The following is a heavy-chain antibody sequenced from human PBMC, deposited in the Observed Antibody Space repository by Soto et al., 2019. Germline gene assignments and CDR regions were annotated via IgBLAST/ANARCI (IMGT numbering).Heavy chain of an antibody. CDR1: GGSMSPYY. V-gene: IGHV4-59*08. D-gene: IGHD7-27*01. CDR3: ARHSKKTGDFDYYYGMDV. Sequence: SETLPLTCSVFGGSMSPYYWSWIRQSPGKGLEWITNIYYRGNTNYNPSLESRVTISIDTSKNQFSLKLNSLTAADTAVYYCARHSKKTGDFDYYYGMDVWGQGTTVTVSS. J-gene: IGHJ6*02. CDR2: IYYRGNT.